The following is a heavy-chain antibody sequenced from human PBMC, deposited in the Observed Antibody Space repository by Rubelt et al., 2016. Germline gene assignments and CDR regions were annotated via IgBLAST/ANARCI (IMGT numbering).Heavy chain of an antibody. Sequence: TFSSYAMHWVRQAPGKGLEWVAVISYDGSNKYYADSVKGRFTISRDNSKNTLYLQMNSLRAEDTAVYYCARDHPDSSGYYPDYWGQGTLVTVSS. CDR3: ARDHPDSSGYYPDY. V-gene: IGHV3-30*04. J-gene: IGHJ4*02. CDR2: ISYDGSNK. CDR1: TFSSYA. D-gene: IGHD3-22*01.